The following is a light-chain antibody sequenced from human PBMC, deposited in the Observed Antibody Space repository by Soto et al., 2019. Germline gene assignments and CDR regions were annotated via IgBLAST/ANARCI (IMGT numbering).Light chain of an antibody. Sequence: QSALTQPASVSGSPGQSITVSCTGTSSEVGGYNYVSWYQQHPGKVPKLMMFDVNNRPSGVSNRFSGSKSGNTASLTITGLQAEDEADYFCCSYATGSVYVFGTGTKLTVL. CDR3: CSYATGSVYV. CDR1: SSEVGGYNY. CDR2: DVN. J-gene: IGLJ1*01. V-gene: IGLV2-14*01.